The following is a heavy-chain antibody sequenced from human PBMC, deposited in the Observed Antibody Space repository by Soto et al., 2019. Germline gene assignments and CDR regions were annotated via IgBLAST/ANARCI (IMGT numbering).Heavy chain of an antibody. J-gene: IGHJ4*02. CDR2: LSNNGSNK. Sequence: QVQLVESGGGVVQPGMSLSLSCAASGFTFSNYGMHWVRQAPGKGLEWVTHLSNNGSNKFYADSVKGRFIISRDNSKNTLYLQMTSLIPEATAVYYCAKDGAYTGTYHLDYWGQGTLVTVSS. CDR3: AKDGAYTGTYHLDY. CDR1: GFTFSNYG. V-gene: IGHV3-30*18. D-gene: IGHD1-26*01.